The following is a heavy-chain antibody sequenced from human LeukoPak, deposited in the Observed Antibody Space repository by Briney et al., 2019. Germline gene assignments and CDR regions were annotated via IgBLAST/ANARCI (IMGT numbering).Heavy chain of an antibody. V-gene: IGHV4-34*01. Sequence: PSETLSLTCAVYGGSFSGYYWSWVRHPPGKGLEWIGEINHSGSTNYNPSLKSRVTISVDTSKNQFSLKLSPVTAADTAVYYCAGSRYCSGGSCTFDPWGQGTLVTVSS. CDR2: INHSGST. CDR1: GGSFSGYY. J-gene: IGHJ5*02. CDR3: AGSRYCSGGSCTFDP. D-gene: IGHD2-15*01.